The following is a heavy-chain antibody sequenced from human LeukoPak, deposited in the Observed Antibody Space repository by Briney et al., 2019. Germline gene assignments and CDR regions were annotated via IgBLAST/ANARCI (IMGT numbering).Heavy chain of an antibody. CDR1: GFTFSSYW. CDR3: AKDVEGELLPSYMDV. V-gene: IGHV3-7*01. D-gene: IGHD1-7*01. Sequence: GGSLRLSCAASGFTFSSYWMSWVRQAPGKGLEWVANIKQDGSEKYYVDSVKGRFTISRDNAKNSLYLQMNSLRAEDTAVYYCAKDVEGELLPSYMDVWGKGTTVTVSS. CDR2: IKQDGSEK. J-gene: IGHJ6*03.